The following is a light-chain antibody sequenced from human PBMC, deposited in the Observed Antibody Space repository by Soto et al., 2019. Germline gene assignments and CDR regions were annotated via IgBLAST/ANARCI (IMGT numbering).Light chain of an antibody. CDR3: RQCSDWPLT. V-gene: IGKV3-15*01. CDR1: QRTTDN. J-gene: IGKJ4*01. Sequence: EIVMTQSPATLSLSPGERAILSCRASQRTTDNLAWYQQKPGQAPRLLIHGASNRAAGIPDRFSGSGSGTEFTLTISSLQPEDFGVYYCRQCSDWPLTFGGGTKVDIK. CDR2: GAS.